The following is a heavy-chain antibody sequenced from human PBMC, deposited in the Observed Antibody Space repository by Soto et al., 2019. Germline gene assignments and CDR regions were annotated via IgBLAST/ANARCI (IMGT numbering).Heavy chain of an antibody. J-gene: IGHJ6*02. V-gene: IGHV4-39*01. CDR3: ACRGSSSIRSRQYYYYGMDV. Sequence: TLSLTCTVSGDSISTRSNYWGWIRQPPGKGLEWIGSIYYSGRTYYNPSLKSRVTISVDTSKNQFSLKLSSVTAADTAVYYCACRGSSSIRSRQYYYYGMDVWGQGTTVTVSS. CDR2: IYYSGRT. D-gene: IGHD5-12*01. CDR1: GDSISTRSNY.